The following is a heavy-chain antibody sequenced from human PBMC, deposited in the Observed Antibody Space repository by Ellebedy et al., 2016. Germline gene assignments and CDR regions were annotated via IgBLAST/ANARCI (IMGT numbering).Heavy chain of an antibody. V-gene: IGHV3-7*01. CDR1: GFIFSSDW. CDR2: IKPDGSAK. D-gene: IGHD6-19*01. J-gene: IGHJ6*02. CDR3: ASRAIAVAGTDPPRDYYYGMDV. Sequence: GGSLRLSCAASGFIFSSDWMSWVRQAPGKGLDWVANIKPDGSAKYYVDSVKGRFTISRDNAENSLWLQMNSLRTEDTAVYYCASRAIAVAGTDPPRDYYYGMDVWGQGTTVTVSS.